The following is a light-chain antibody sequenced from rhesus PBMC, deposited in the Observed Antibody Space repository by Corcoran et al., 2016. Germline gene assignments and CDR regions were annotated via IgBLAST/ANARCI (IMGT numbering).Light chain of an antibody. J-gene: IGKJ3*01. CDR2: KAY. V-gene: IGKV1-74*01. CDR1: ENVNNY. CDR3: QQGYGIPFT. Sequence: DIQMTQSPSSLSASIGDRVTITCRASENVNNYLNWYQQKPGKAPKVLIYKAYTLQSGVPSRFSGSGSGTDYTFTISSLQPEDVASYYCQQGYGIPFTFGPGTKLDMK.